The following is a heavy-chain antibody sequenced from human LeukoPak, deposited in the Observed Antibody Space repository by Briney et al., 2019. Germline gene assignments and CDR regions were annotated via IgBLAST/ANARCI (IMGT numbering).Heavy chain of an antibody. CDR1: GYTFTGYY. CDR2: MNPNSGDT. D-gene: IGHD3-10*01. J-gene: IGHJ3*02. CDR3: ARFLGVWFGESDGFDI. Sequence: GASVKVSCKASGYTFTGYYMHWVRQAPGQGLEWMGWMNPNSGDTGYAQNFQGRVTMTRDTSISTAYMELSSLRSEDTAVYYCARFLGVWFGESDGFDIWGQGTMLTVSS. V-gene: IGHV1-2*02.